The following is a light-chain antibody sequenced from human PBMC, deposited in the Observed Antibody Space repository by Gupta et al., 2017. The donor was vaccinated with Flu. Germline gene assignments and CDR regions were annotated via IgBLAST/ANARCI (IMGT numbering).Light chain of an antibody. Sequence: QSVLAQPPSASGAPGQRVTISCSGRSSNIGSNTVNWYQQVPGTSPKLLTYGSNQRPSVVPDRFAGSKSGTSASLSISGLQSEDEADYYCAAWDDSLNGHYVFGTGTKVTVL. J-gene: IGLJ1*01. CDR3: AAWDDSLNGHYV. CDR1: SSNIGSNT. V-gene: IGLV1-44*01. CDR2: GSN.